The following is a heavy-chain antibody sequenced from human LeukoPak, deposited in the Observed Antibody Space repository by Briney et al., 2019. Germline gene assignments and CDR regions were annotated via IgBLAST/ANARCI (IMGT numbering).Heavy chain of an antibody. CDR2: IKQDGTEK. CDR1: GFTFSSYW. V-gene: IGHV3-7*01. Sequence: GGSLRLSCAASGFTFSSYWMSWVRQAPGKGLEWVANIKQDGTEKYYVDSVKGRFTISRDNAKNSLYLQMNSLRAEDTAVCYCAKERGSGSYHPFDPWGQGTLATVSS. CDR3: AKERGSGSYHPFDP. J-gene: IGHJ5*02. D-gene: IGHD3-10*01.